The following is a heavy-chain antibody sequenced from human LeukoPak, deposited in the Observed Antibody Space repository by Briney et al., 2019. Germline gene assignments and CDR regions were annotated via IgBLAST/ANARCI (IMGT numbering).Heavy chain of an antibody. Sequence: GGSLRLSCAASGFTFSSYGMHWVRQAPGKGLEWVAVIWYDGSNKYYADSVRGRFTVSRDNSRNTVSLQMSSLRAEDTGIYYCAKAGIGADGAGFLCEYWGQGTLVTVSS. CDR1: GFTFSSYG. V-gene: IGHV3-33*03. CDR3: AKAGIGADGAGFLCEY. J-gene: IGHJ4*02. D-gene: IGHD1-1*01. CDR2: IWYDGSNK.